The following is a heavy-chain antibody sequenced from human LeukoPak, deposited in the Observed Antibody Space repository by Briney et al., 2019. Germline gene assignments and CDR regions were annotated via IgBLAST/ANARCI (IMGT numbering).Heavy chain of an antibody. D-gene: IGHD6-19*01. CDR1: GFTFSIYA. CDR2: ISSDGANT. Sequence: GGSLRLSCAASGFTFSIYAIHWVRQAPGKRPEYVSAISSDGANTYYANSVKGRFTISRDNSKNPLYLQMGSLRAEDMAVYYCARVASIGYTSGWYGLLDVWGQGTTVTVSS. V-gene: IGHV3-64*01. J-gene: IGHJ6*02. CDR3: ARVASIGYTSGWYGLLDV.